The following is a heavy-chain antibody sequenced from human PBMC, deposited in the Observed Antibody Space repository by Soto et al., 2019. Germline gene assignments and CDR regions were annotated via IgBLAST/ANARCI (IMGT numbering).Heavy chain of an antibody. D-gene: IGHD3-9*01. J-gene: IGHJ4*02. V-gene: IGHV4-39*01. CDR1: GGSISSISYY. CDR3: ASYLAAPTYESLNGYSVHRRYSLDD. Sequence: SETLSLTCTVSGGSISSISYYWVWIRQPPGKGLEWIGSIYYSGSTYYNPSLKSRVTISVDTSKNQFSLKLSSVTAADTAVYYCASYLAAPTYESLNGYSVHRRYSLDDWAQGTLVNVS. CDR2: IYYSGST.